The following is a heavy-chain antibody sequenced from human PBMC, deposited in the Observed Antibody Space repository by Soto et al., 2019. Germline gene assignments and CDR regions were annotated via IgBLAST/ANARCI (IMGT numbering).Heavy chain of an antibody. CDR2: IYWDDDK. V-gene: IGHV2-5*02. D-gene: IGHD6-19*01. CDR3: VHSVNGYSTGWPFDH. Sequence: QITLEESGPTLVKPTQTLTLTCTFSGFSLSTSGVAVGWIRQPPGKALEWLSRIYWDDDKRYSPSLNSRLTITKDTSKNQVVLTMTNMDPVDTATYYCVHSVNGYSTGWPFDHWGQGTLVTVSS. J-gene: IGHJ4*02. CDR1: GFSLSTSGVA.